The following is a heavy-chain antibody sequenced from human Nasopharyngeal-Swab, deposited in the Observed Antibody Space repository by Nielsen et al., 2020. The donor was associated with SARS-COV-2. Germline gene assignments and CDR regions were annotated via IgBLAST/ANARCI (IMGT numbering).Heavy chain of an antibody. J-gene: IGHJ4*02. CDR3: ARNPGAFFDY. Sequence: WIRQPPGKGLEWVANIKQDGSEKYYVDSVKGRFTISRDNAKNSLYLQMNSLRAEDTAVYYCARNPGAFFDYWGQGTLVTVSS. V-gene: IGHV3-7*03. CDR2: IKQDGSEK. D-gene: IGHD1-26*01.